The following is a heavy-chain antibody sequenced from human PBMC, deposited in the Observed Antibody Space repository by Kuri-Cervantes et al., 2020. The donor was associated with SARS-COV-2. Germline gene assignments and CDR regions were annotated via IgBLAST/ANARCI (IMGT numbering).Heavy chain of an antibody. CDR2: CASIFSKT. CDR3: ASRVAGDPACYYYYMDD. V-gene: IGHV1-69*13. J-gene: IGHJ6*03. CDR1: EGTFFSYA. D-gene: IGHD7-27*01. Sequence: SVKVSCKASEGTFFSYAISWVRQVPGQRLEWMGGCASIFSKTDYAQKFQGRVTMTADESTNTAYMELSSLRFEDTAVYYCASRVAGDPACYYYYMDDWGTGTTVTVSS.